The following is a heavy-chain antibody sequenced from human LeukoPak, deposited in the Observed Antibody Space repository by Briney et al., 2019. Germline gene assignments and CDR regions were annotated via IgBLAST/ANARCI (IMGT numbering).Heavy chain of an antibody. J-gene: IGHJ6*03. CDR3: ARAPYYYDSSGYYYGYYYYYMDV. CDR1: GYTFTSYG. CDR2: ISAYNGNT. V-gene: IGHV1-18*01. D-gene: IGHD3-22*01. Sequence: ASLTLSCTASGYTFTSYGISWVRQAPGQGLEWVGWISAYNGNTNHAQKLQGRVTMTTDTSTNTAYMELRSLRSEDTAVYYCARAPYYYDSSGYYYGYYYYYMDVWGKGTTVTVSS.